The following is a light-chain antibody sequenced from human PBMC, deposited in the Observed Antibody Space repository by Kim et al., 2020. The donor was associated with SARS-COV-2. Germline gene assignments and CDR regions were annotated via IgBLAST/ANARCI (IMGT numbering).Light chain of an antibody. CDR3: QQYNNWPLT. J-gene: IGKJ4*01. Sequence: VSPGGTAPLSCRTSQSVSCNLAWYQQTRGQAPRLLFYGASPSATVIPAWFSGSDSGTEFTLTVSRLQSEDFAFYYSQQYNNWPLTFGGGTKVDIK. CDR2: GAS. CDR1: QSVSCN. V-gene: IGKV3-15*01.